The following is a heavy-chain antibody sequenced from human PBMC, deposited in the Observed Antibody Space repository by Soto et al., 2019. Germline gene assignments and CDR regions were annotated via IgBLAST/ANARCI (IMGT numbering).Heavy chain of an antibody. CDR3: ARGIPVSGSFDY. J-gene: IGHJ4*02. CDR1: WGYIGRGGYY. Sequence: TLSLTCTVSWGYIGRGGYYWTWIRQHPGKGLEWIAYIYTTGSTYYNPSLKSRVGISVDTSKNQFSLKLSSVTAADTAVYYCARGIPVSGSFDYWGQGTLVTVSS. CDR2: IYTTGST. D-gene: IGHD2-21*01. V-gene: IGHV4-31*03.